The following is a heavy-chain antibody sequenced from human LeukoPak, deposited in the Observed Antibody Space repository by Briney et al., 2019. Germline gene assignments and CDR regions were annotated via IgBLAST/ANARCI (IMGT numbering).Heavy chain of an antibody. V-gene: IGHV4-34*01. Sequence: PSETLTLTCVVSGGSISTYYWSWIRQPPGKGLEWIGEINHSGSTNYNPSLKSRVTMSVDTSKNQFSLKLSSVTAADTAVYYCARVKEVVVVAATPYNWFDPWGQGTLVTVSS. CDR1: GGSISTYY. CDR2: INHSGST. D-gene: IGHD2-15*01. CDR3: ARVKEVVVVAATPYNWFDP. J-gene: IGHJ5*02.